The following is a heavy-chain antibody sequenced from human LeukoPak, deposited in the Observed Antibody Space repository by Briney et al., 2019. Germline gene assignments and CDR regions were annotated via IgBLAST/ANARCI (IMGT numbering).Heavy chain of an antibody. J-gene: IGHJ4*02. CDR3: ASTKYGGKGDY. CDR2: FSGSGGST. Sequence: GGSLRLSCAASGFTFSSYAMSWVRQAPGKGLEWVSAFSGSGGSTYYADSVKGRFTISRDNSKNTLYLQMNSLRAEDTAVYYCASTKYGGKGDYWGQGTLVTVSS. D-gene: IGHD4-23*01. CDR1: GFTFSSYA. V-gene: IGHV3-23*01.